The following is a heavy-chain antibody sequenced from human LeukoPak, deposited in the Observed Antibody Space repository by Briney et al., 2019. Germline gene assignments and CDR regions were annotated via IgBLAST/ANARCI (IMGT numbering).Heavy chain of an antibody. CDR2: ISSVGT. J-gene: IGHJ6*03. CDR3: AKSPHLLDYMDV. CDR1: GFTFSSYA. D-gene: IGHD2-2*01. Sequence: GGSLRLSCAASGFTFSSYAMNWVRQAPGEGLEWVSAISSVGTYYADSVKGRFTISRDNSKNTLYLQMNSLRAEDTAVYYCAKSPHLLDYMDVWGKGTTVTVSS. V-gene: IGHV3-23*01.